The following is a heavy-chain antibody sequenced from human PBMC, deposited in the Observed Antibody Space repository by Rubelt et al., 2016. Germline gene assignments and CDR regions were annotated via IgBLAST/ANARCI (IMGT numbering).Heavy chain of an antibody. V-gene: IGHV4-59*12. D-gene: IGHD3-3*01. CDR1: GGSISSYY. CDR3: GRGQRITVFGVVITGGWFDP. J-gene: IGHJ5*02. CDR2: IYYSGST. Sequence: QVQLQESGPGLVKPSETLSLTCTVSGGSISSYYWSWIRQPPGKGLEWIGYIYYSGSTNYNPSLRGRGAISGGTSKNRFARKLMAVSAADTAVDYCGRGQRITVFGVVITGGWFDPWGQGTLVTVSS.